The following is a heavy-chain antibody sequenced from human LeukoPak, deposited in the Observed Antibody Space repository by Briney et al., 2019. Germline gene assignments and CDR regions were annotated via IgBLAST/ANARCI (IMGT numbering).Heavy chain of an antibody. V-gene: IGHV4-30-4*07. CDR3: ARVSSSWYQDWYFDL. Sequence: SETLSLTCAVSGGSISSGGYSWSWIRQPPGKGLEWIGYISYSDSGSTYYNPSLKSRVTISVDTSKNQFSLKLSSVTAADTAVYYCARVSSSWYQDWYFDLWGRGTLVTVSS. CDR2: ISYSDSGST. CDR1: GGSISSGGYS. J-gene: IGHJ2*01. D-gene: IGHD6-13*01.